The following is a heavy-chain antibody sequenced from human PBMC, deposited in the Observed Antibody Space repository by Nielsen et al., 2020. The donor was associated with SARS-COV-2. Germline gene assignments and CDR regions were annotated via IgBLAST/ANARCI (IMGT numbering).Heavy chain of an antibody. V-gene: IGHV4-34*01. CDR3: ARGPQMFIEYSSSREIDY. CDR2: INHSGST. D-gene: IGHD6-13*01. J-gene: IGHJ4*02. CDR1: GGSFSGYY. Sequence: SETLSLTCAVYGGSFSGYYWSWIRQPPGKGLEWIGEINHSGSTNYNPSLKSRVTISVDTSKNQFSLKLSSVTAADTAVYYCARGPQMFIEYSSSREIDYWGQGTLVTVSS.